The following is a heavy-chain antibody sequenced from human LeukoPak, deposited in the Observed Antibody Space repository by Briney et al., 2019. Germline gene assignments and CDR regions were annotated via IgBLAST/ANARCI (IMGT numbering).Heavy chain of an antibody. J-gene: IGHJ4*02. CDR2: IYYSGST. D-gene: IGHD3-22*01. CDR1: GGSISSSSYY. CDR3: ARDGYYYDSSGYYTTPFGVDY. Sequence: SETLSLTCTVSGGSISSSSYYWGWIRQPPGKGLEWIGSIYYSGSTYYNPSLKSRVTISVDTSKNQFSLKLSSVTAADTAVYYCARDGYYYDSSGYYTTPFGVDYWGQGTLVTVSS. V-gene: IGHV4-39*07.